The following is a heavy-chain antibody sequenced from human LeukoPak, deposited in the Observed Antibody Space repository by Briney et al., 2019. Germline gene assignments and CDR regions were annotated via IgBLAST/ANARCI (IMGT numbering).Heavy chain of an antibody. D-gene: IGHD3-9*01. CDR1: GFTFGNYA. Sequence: GASLRLSCAASGFTFGNYAMSWVRQAPGKGLEWVSAIVGSGGSTYYADSVKGRFTISRDNSKNTLFLQMNSLRVEDTALYYCSKWGDYDVLTGYYDSDFWGQGTLVAVSS. CDR3: SKWGDYDVLTGYYDSDF. J-gene: IGHJ4*02. V-gene: IGHV3-23*01. CDR2: IVGSGGST.